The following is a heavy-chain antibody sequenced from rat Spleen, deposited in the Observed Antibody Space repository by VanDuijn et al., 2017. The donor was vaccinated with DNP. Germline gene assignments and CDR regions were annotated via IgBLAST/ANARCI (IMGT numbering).Heavy chain of an antibody. CDR1: GFTFSDYY. D-gene: IGHD4-1*01. CDR2: ISYDGLTT. Sequence: EVQLVESDGGLVQPGRSLKLSCAASGFTFSDYYMAWVRQAPTKGLEWVATISYDGLTTYYRDSVRGRFTISRDNAKSTLYLQMASLKSEDTATYYCARIDGGVAYWGQGTLVTVSS. V-gene: IGHV5-29*01. CDR3: ARIDGGVAY. J-gene: IGHJ3*01.